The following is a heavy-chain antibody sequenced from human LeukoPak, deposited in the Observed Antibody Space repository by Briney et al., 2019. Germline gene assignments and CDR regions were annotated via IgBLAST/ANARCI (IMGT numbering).Heavy chain of an antibody. CDR1: GGSISNYY. V-gene: IGHV4-59*01. CDR2: IYYSGST. D-gene: IGHD2-15*01. CDR3: ARDGCSGGSCYYFDY. J-gene: IGHJ4*02. Sequence: KASETLSLTCTVSGGSISNYYWSWIRQPPGKGLEWIGYIYYSGSTNYNPSLKSRVTISINTSKNQFSLKLSSVTAADTAVYYCARDGCSGGSCYYFDYWGQGTLVTVSS.